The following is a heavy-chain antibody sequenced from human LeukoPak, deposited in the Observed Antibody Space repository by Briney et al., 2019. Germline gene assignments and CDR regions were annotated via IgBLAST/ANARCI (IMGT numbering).Heavy chain of an antibody. V-gene: IGHV3-7*01. CDR3: ARFAYGDYAQDY. CDR1: GFKFDDYG. D-gene: IGHD4-17*01. J-gene: IGHJ4*02. Sequence: GSLRLSCTASGFKFDDYGMTWVRQAPGKGLEWVANIKQDGSEKYYVDSVKGRSTISRDNAKNSLYLQMNSLRAEDTAVYYCARFAYGDYAQDYWGQGTLVTVSS. CDR2: IKQDGSEK.